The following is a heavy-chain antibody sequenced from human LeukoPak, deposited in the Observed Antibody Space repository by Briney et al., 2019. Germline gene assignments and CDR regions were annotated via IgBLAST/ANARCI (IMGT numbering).Heavy chain of an antibody. V-gene: IGHV3-30*02. CDR3: AKEAGARHFDY. CDR2: IWYDGSNK. CDR1: GFTFSSYG. Sequence: GGSLRLSCAASGFTFSSYGMHWVRQAPGKGLEWVAVIWYDGSNKYYADSVKGRFTISRDNSKNTLYLQMNSLRTEDTAVYYCAKEAGARHFDYWGQGTLVTVSS. D-gene: IGHD6-19*01. J-gene: IGHJ4*02.